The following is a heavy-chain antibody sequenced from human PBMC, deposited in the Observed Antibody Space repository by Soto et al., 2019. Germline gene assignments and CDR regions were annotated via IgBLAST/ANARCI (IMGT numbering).Heavy chain of an antibody. CDR1: GASIISYY. V-gene: IGHV4-4*08. CDR3: ARGQGVLGP. CDR2: ISSSGTT. Sequence: SETLSLTCTVSGASIISYYWGWIRQPPGKGLEWIGYISSSGTTNYNPSLNSRVTISVDTSKNHFSLNLSSVTAADTAVYYCARGQGVLGPWGQGTLVTVSS. D-gene: IGHD3-16*01. J-gene: IGHJ5*02.